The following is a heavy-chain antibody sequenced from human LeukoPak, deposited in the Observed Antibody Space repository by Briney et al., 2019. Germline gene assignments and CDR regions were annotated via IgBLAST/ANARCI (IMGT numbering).Heavy chain of an antibody. J-gene: IGHJ4*02. Sequence: GGSLRLSCAASGFTFSNCAMTWVRQAPGKGLEWVSSISDSGENTYYPDSVKGRFTISRDNSKNTLYLQMNSLRAEDTAVYYRAKEFDSSGYFDYWGQGTLVTVSS. CDR3: AKEFDSSGYFDY. CDR1: GFTFSNCA. CDR2: ISDSGENT. D-gene: IGHD3-22*01. V-gene: IGHV3-23*01.